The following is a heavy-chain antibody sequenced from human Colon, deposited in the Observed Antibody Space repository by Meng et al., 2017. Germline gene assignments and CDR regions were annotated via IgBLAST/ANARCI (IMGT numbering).Heavy chain of an antibody. Sequence: QGQPHPSGPGPVKPSPTLPLTCAISGDSVSSNSAAWNWIRQSPSRGLEWLGRTYYRSKWYNDYAVSVKSRITINPDTSKNQFSLQLNSVTPEDTAVYYCARDSSSSAYSPFDYWGQGTLVTLSS. CDR3: ARDSSSSAYSPFDY. V-gene: IGHV6-1*01. D-gene: IGHD3-22*01. CDR1: GDSVSSNSAA. J-gene: IGHJ4*02. CDR2: TYYRSKWYN.